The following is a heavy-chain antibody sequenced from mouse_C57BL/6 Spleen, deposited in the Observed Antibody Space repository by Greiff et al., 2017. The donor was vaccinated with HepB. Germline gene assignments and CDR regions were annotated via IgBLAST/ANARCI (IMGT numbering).Heavy chain of an antibody. CDR1: GYSFTGYF. J-gene: IGHJ2*01. Sequence: VHVKQSGPELVKPGDSVKISCKASGYSFTGYFMNWVMQSHGKSLEWIGRINPYNGDTFYNQKFKGKATLTVDKSSSTAHMELRSLTSEDSAVYYCARSVSCFDYWGQGTTLTVSS. CDR3: ARSVSCFDY. CDR2: INPYNGDT. V-gene: IGHV1-20*01.